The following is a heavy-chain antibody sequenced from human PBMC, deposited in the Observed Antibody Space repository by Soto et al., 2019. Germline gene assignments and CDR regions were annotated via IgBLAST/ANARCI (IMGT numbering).Heavy chain of an antibody. J-gene: IGHJ6*02. CDR2: IYYSGST. Sequence: KPSETLSLTCTVSGGSISSYYWSWIRQPPGKGLEWIGYIYYSGSTNYNPSLKSRVTISVDTSKNQFFLKLSSVTAADTAVYYCARTDYGDYMGYYYGMDVWGQGTTVTVSS. V-gene: IGHV4-59*01. D-gene: IGHD4-17*01. CDR1: GGSISSYY. CDR3: ARTDYGDYMGYYYGMDV.